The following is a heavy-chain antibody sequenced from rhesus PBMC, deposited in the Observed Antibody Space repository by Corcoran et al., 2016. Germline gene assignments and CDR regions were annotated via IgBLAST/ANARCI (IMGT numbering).Heavy chain of an antibody. CDR3: SRFDV. V-gene: IGHV3-54*02. Sequence: EGQMVESGGDLVQRGGFLRLSCAASGFTFNIYGIHWVRQVPGKGLECVAVISSDGSNKQYADSVRDRFTISRDNSRNIVYLQMNNLKLEDTAVYYCSRFDVWGPGVLVIVSS. CDR1: GFTFNIYG. J-gene: IGHJ5-1*01. CDR2: ISSDGSNK.